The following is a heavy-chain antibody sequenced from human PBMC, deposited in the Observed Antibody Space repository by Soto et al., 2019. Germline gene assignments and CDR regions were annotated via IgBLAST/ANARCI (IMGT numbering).Heavy chain of an antibody. CDR1: GYTFTSCD. V-gene: IGHV1-8*01. J-gene: IGHJ2*01. Sequence: QVQLVQSGAEVGKPGASVKVSCKASGYTFTSCDINWVRQASGQGLEWMGWMNPNSGNTGSAQRFQGRLTMTRNTSINTAYMELTSLTSEDAAVYYCARVHTVTTYFDVWGRGTLVAVSS. CDR3: ARVHTVTTYFDV. D-gene: IGHD4-17*01. CDR2: MNPNSGNT.